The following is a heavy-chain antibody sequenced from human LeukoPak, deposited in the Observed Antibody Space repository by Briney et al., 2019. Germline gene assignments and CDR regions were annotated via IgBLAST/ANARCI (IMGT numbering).Heavy chain of an antibody. Sequence: PSETLSLTCTVSGYSISSGYYWGWIRQPPGKGLEWIGSIYHSGSTYYNPSLKSRVTISVDTSKNQFSLKLSSVTAADTAVYYCARGRSSGWYDYWGQGALVTVSS. CDR1: GYSISSGYY. CDR2: IYHSGST. J-gene: IGHJ4*02. D-gene: IGHD6-19*01. V-gene: IGHV4-38-2*02. CDR3: ARGRSSGWYDY.